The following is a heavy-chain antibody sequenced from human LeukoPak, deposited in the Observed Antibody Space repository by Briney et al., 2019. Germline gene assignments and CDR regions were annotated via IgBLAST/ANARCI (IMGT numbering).Heavy chain of an antibody. Sequence: PSETLSLTCTVSGGSISSYCWSWIRQPPGKGLEWIGYIYDSGSTNYNPSLKSRVTISVDTSKNQFSLKLSSVTAADTAVYYCARPYGDYLDYWGQGTLVTVSS. J-gene: IGHJ4*02. CDR3: ARPYGDYLDY. CDR2: IYDSGST. CDR1: GGSISSYC. V-gene: IGHV4-59*12. D-gene: IGHD4-17*01.